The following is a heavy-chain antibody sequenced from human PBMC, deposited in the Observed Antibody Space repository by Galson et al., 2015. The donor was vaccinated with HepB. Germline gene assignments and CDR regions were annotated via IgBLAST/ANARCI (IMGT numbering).Heavy chain of an antibody. Sequence: SLRLSCAASGFTFSSYSMNWVRQAPGKGLEWVSSISSSSSYIYYADSVKGRFTISRDNARNSLYLQMNSLRAEDTAVYYCARGLRDIVATITAFQDYWGQGTLVTVSS. J-gene: IGHJ4*02. V-gene: IGHV3-21*01. CDR2: ISSSSSYI. D-gene: IGHD5-12*01. CDR1: GFTFSSYS. CDR3: ARGLRDIVATITAFQDY.